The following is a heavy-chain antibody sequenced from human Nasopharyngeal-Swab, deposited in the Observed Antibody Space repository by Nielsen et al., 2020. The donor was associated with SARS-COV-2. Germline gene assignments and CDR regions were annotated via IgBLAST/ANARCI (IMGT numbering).Heavy chain of an antibody. V-gene: IGHV3-21*01. D-gene: IGHD6-13*01. CDR1: GYTFNNYN. CDR3: ARDGYSSSWTLFAEYFQH. Sequence: GGSLRLCCAASGYTFNNYNFNWVRQAPGKGLEWVSSISSSSSYIYYADSVKGRFTISRDNAKNSLYLQMNSLRAEDTAVYYCARDGYSSSWTLFAEYFQHWGQGTLVTVSS. CDR2: ISSSSSYI. J-gene: IGHJ1*01.